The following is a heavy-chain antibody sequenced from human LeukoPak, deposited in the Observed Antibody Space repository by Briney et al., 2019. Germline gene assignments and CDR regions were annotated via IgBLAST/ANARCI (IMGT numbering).Heavy chain of an antibody. J-gene: IGHJ4*02. V-gene: IGHV1-2*02. Sequence: ASVKVSCKASGYTFTDYYLHWVRQAPGQGLEWMGWINPKNGGTSYAQKFQGRVTMTRDTSISTAYMELSRLNSDDTAVYYCTXLFLEWSQNHDYWGQGTLLTVSS. CDR1: GYTFTDYY. CDR3: TXLFLEWSQNHDY. CDR2: INPKNGGT. D-gene: IGHD3-3*01.